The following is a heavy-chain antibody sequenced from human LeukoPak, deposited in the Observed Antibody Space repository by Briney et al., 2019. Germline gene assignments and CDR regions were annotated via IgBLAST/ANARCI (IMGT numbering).Heavy chain of an antibody. CDR1: GGSISTSNYY. CDR3: ARVSSSGWYYWFDP. Sequence: SETLSLTCTVSGGSISTSNYYWGWIRQPPGKGLEWIGNIFYSGSTYYSPSLRSRVTISLDTSRNQFSLKLSSVTAADTAVYYCARVSSSGWYYWFDPWGQGTLVTVSS. D-gene: IGHD6-19*01. J-gene: IGHJ5*02. CDR2: IFYSGST. V-gene: IGHV4-39*07.